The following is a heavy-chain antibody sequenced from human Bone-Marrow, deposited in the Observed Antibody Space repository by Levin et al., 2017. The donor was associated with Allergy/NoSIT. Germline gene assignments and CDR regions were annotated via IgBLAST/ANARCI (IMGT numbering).Heavy chain of an antibody. CDR1: GFSITDTTYY. V-gene: IGHV4-39*07. J-gene: IGHJ5*02. Sequence: SCTVSGFSITDTTYYWAWIRQTPGKGLECIGGINYNGKTYHNPSLMSRLYMSMNKYDNQFSLRLSSVTAADSALYYCARRPANLNWFDPWGQGTLVTVPS. CDR2: INYNGKT. CDR3: ARRPANLNWFDP.